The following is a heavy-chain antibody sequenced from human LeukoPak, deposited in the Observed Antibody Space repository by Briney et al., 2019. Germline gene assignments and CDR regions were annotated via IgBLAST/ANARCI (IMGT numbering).Heavy chain of an antibody. D-gene: IGHD3-10*01. V-gene: IGHV4-59*08. CDR2: IYYSGST. J-gene: IGHJ3*02. CDR1: GDSISSYY. Sequence: SETLSLTCSVSGDSISSYYWSWIRQPPGKGLEWIGYIYYSGSTNYNPSLKSRVTISVDTSKNQFSLKLSSVTAADTAVYYCARRREMVRGVYSFSDAFDIWGQGTMVTVSS. CDR3: ARRREMVRGVYSFSDAFDI.